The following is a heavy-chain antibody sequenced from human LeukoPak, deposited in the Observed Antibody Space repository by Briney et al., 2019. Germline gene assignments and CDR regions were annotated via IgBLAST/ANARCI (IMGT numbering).Heavy chain of an antibody. CDR2: ISYDGSNK. V-gene: IGHV3-30*18. J-gene: IGHJ4*02. CDR3: AKDVGYCSGGSCRDY. D-gene: IGHD2-15*01. CDR1: GFTFSSYG. Sequence: GGSLRLSCAASGFTFSSYGMHWVCQAPGKGLEWVAVISYDGSNKYYADSVKGRFTISRDNSKNTLYLQMNSLRAEDTAVYYCAKDVGYCSGGSCRDYWGQGTLVTVSS.